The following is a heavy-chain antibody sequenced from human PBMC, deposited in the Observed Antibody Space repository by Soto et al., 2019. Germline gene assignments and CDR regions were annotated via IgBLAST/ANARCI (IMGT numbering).Heavy chain of an antibody. D-gene: IGHD3-16*01. CDR3: AMVDVYVTPSPQYV. CDR1: GFTFTASS. J-gene: IGHJ6*02. CDR2: IVVGSGKT. V-gene: IGHV1-58*01. Sequence: SVKVSCKASGFTFTASSLQRVRQARGQRLEWIGWIVVGSGKTNYAENFRERVTITRDTSTSAAYMEVTGLRSEDTAVYYCAMVDVYVTPSPQYVWGQGTTVTVSS.